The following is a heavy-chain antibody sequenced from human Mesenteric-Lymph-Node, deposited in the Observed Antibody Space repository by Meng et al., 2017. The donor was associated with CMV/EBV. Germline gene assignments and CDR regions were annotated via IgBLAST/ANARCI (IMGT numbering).Heavy chain of an antibody. CDR2: INPNSGGT. CDR3: ARVWFGTSDY. D-gene: IGHD3-10*01. Sequence: ASVKVSCKASGYTFTSYGISWVRQAPGQGLEWMGWINPNSGGTNYAQKFQGRVTMTRDTSISTAYMELSRLRSDDTAVYYCARVWFGTSDYWGQGTLVTVSS. CDR1: GYTFTSYG. V-gene: IGHV1-2*02. J-gene: IGHJ4*02.